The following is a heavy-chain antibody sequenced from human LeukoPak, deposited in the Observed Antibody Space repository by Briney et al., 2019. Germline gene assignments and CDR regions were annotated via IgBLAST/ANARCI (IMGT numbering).Heavy chain of an antibody. J-gene: IGHJ4*02. Sequence: SETLSLTCTVSGGSIISGDYYWSWIRQPPGKGLEWIGYIYYSGSTYYNPSLKSRVTISVDTSKNQFSLKLSSVTAADTAVYYCAREVVPVTTYFDYWGQGTLVTVSS. CDR2: IYYSGST. CDR1: GGSIISGDYY. D-gene: IGHD4-17*01. CDR3: AREVVPVTTYFDY. V-gene: IGHV4-30-4*01.